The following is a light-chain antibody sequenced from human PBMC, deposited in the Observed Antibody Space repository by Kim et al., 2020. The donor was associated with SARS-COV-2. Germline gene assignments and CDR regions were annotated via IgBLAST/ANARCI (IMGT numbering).Light chain of an antibody. Sequence: QSTTISCTGTSSDIGAYNFGSWYQQHPGKVPKLLIYDVSDRPSGVSNRFSGSKSGNTASLTISGLQAEDEADYYCFSYSSSSTLVFGGGTQLTVL. V-gene: IGLV2-14*03. CDR2: DVS. CDR3: FSYSSSSTLV. CDR1: SSDIGAYNF. J-gene: IGLJ2*01.